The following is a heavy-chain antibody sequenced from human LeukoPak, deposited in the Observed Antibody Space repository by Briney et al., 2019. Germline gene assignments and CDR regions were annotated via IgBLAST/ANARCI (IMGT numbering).Heavy chain of an antibody. J-gene: IGHJ5*02. D-gene: IGHD6-13*01. CDR3: AKDPIAAAHSNWFDP. Sequence: GGSLRLSCAASGFTFSSYGMHWVRQAPGKGLEWVSAISGSGGSTYYADSVKGRFTISRDNSKNTLYLQMNSLRAEDTAVYYCAKDPIAAAHSNWFDPWGQGTLVTVSS. CDR1: GFTFSSYG. CDR2: ISGSGGST. V-gene: IGHV3-23*01.